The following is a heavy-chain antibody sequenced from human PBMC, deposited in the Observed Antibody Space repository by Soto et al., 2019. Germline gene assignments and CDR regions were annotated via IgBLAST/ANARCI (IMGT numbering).Heavy chain of an antibody. D-gene: IGHD2-15*01. Sequence: ASETLSLTCTVSGGSISSYYWSWIRQPPGKGLEWIGYIYYSGSTNYNPSLKSRVTISVDTSKNQFSLKLSSVTAADTAVYYCARDHRGYCSGGSCLNWFDPWGQGTLVTVSS. CDR3: ARDHRGYCSGGSCLNWFDP. CDR2: IYYSGST. CDR1: GGSISSYY. J-gene: IGHJ5*02. V-gene: IGHV4-59*01.